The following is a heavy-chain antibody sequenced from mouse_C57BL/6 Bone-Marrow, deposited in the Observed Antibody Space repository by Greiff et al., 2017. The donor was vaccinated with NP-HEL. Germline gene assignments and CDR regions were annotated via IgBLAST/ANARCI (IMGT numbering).Heavy chain of an antibody. Sequence: EVKLMESGGDLVKPGGSLKLSCAASGFTFSSYGMSWVRQTPDKRLEWVATISSGGSYTYYPDSVKGRFTISRDNAKNTLYLQMSSLKSEDTAMYYCARHPGDYFDYRGQGTTLTVSS. V-gene: IGHV5-6*01. CDR3: ARHPGDYFDY. J-gene: IGHJ2*01. D-gene: IGHD4-1*01. CDR2: ISSGGSYT. CDR1: GFTFSSYG.